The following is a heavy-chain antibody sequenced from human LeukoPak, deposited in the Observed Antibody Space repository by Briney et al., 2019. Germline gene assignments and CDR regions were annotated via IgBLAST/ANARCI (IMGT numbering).Heavy chain of an antibody. J-gene: IGHJ4*02. CDR1: GFTFSSYA. D-gene: IGHD3-22*01. Sequence: GRSLRLSCAASGFTFSSYAMSWVRQAPGKGLEWVSAISGSGGSTYYADSVKGRFTISRDNSKNTLYLQMNSLRAEDTAVYYCAKATYYYDSSGYYTPPGFDYWGQGTLVTVSS. CDR2: ISGSGGST. V-gene: IGHV3-23*01. CDR3: AKATYYYDSSGYYTPPGFDY.